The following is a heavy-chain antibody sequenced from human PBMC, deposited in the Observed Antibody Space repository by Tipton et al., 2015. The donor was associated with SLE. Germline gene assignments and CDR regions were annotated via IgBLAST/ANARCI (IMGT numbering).Heavy chain of an antibody. D-gene: IGHD3-22*01. CDR3: ARGTNYDSSGYYSY. V-gene: IGHV4-59*08. J-gene: IGHJ4*02. CDR2: VYYSGNT. Sequence: LRLCCAASGFTFSSYAMHWVRQAPGKGLEWIGYVYYSGNTNYNPSLKSRVTMSVDTSKNQFSLKLSSVTAADTALYYCARGTNYDSSGYYSYWGQGTLVTVSS. CDR1: GFTFSSYA.